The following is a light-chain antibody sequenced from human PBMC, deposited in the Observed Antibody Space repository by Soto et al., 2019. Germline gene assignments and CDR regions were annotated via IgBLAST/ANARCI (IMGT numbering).Light chain of an antibody. CDR1: QSISSY. CDR3: QKSYSTPRT. CDR2: AES. V-gene: IGKV1-39*01. Sequence: DIQMTQSPSSLSASVGDRVTITCRASQSISSYLNWCQQKPGKAPKLLIYAESSLQSGVPSRLSGSGSGTDLTLTISSLQPEDFATYYCQKSYSTPRTCGQGTKVDIK. J-gene: IGKJ1*01.